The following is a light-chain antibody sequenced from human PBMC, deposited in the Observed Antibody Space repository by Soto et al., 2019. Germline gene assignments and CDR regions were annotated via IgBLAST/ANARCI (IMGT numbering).Light chain of an antibody. J-gene: IGLJ3*02. CDR1: SSDIGSYDY. Sequence: QSALTQPRSVSGSPGHSVTISCTGTSSDIGSYDYVSWYQQYPGQAPKLIIYDVIKRPSGVPDRFSGSKSGNTASLTISGLEIDDEAAYYCCSYVGRYSWLFGGGTKLTVL. CDR3: CSYVGRYSWL. CDR2: DVI. V-gene: IGLV2-11*01.